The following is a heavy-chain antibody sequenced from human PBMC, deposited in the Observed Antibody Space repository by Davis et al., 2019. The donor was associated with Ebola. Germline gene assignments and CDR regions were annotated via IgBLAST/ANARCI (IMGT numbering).Heavy chain of an antibody. CDR1: GGSISNSY. Sequence: MPGGSLRLSCTVSGGSISNSYWSWIRQPPGKGLEWIGEINHSGSTNYNPSLKSRVTISVDTSKNQFSLKLSSVTAEDTAVYYCARDPVPDIAAAGNYYYYGMDVWGQGTTVTVSS. J-gene: IGHJ6*02. D-gene: IGHD6-13*01. CDR2: INHSGST. V-gene: IGHV4-34*01. CDR3: ARDPVPDIAAAGNYYYYGMDV.